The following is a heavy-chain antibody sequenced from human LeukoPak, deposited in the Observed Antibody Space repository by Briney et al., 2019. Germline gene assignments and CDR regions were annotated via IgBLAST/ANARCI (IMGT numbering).Heavy chain of an antibody. Sequence: ASVKVSCKASGYSFTSYAINWVRQAPGQGLEWMGWISAYNGNTDYAQKLQGRVTMTTDTSTSTAYMELRSLTSGDTAVYYCARDPLRSTWSTYYNALDVWGQGTTVTVSS. CDR3: ARDPLRSTWSTYYNALDV. D-gene: IGHD6-13*01. J-gene: IGHJ6*02. CDR1: GYSFTSYA. V-gene: IGHV1-18*01. CDR2: ISAYNGNT.